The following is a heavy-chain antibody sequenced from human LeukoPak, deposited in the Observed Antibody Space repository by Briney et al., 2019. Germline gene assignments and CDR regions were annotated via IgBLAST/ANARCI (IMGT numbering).Heavy chain of an antibody. CDR3: ARTRGTHISMAYLDS. CDR1: GYTFTVNF. V-gene: IGHV1-2*02. CDR2: INPNNGDT. D-gene: IGHD2/OR15-2a*01. Sequence: ASVKVSCKTSGYTFTVNFMHWVRQAPGQGPEWMGWINPNNGDTNYAQKFQGRVTMTRVTSITTAYMELSSLRSDDTAVYYCARTRGTHISMAYLDSWGQGTLVTVSS. J-gene: IGHJ4*02.